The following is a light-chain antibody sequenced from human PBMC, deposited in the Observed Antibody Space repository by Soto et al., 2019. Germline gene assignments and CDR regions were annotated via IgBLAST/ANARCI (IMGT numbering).Light chain of an antibody. CDR1: QSISSY. CDR3: QQSYSTPRTWT. J-gene: IGKJ1*01. Sequence: DIQMTQSPSSLSASVGDRVTITCRASQSISSYLNWYQQKPGKAPKLLIYAASSLQSGVPSRFSGSGSGTDFTLTISSPQPEDFATYYCQQSYSTPRTWTFGQGTKVDIK. V-gene: IGKV1-39*01. CDR2: AAS.